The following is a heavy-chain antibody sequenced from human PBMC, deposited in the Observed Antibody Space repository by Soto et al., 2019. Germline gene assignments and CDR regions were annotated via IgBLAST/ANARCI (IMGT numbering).Heavy chain of an antibody. CDR2: VYHTGDT. J-gene: IGHJ5*02. V-gene: IGHV4-4*02. CDR3: AREIVTAGGNNYFDP. CDR1: GGTVASSHW. D-gene: IGHD2-21*02. Sequence: PSETLSLTCGVSGGTVASSHWWSWVRQSPGRGLEWIGNVYHTGDTNFNPSLQSRVTFSVDKSNNQFFLRLTSVTAADTAVYFCAREIVTAGGNNYFDPWGPGTLVTVSS.